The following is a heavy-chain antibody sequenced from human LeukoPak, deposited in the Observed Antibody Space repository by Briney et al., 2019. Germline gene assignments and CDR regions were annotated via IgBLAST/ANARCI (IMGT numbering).Heavy chain of an antibody. CDR3: AREASIAAAGKRRSPYFDY. Sequence: GGSLRLSCAASGFTFSSYSMNWVRQAPGKGLEWVSSISSSSSYIYYADSVKGRFTISRDNAKNSLYLQMNSLRAEDTAVYYCAREASIAAAGKRRSPYFDYWGQGTLVTVSS. CDR2: ISSSSSYI. V-gene: IGHV3-21*01. D-gene: IGHD6-13*01. CDR1: GFTFSSYS. J-gene: IGHJ4*02.